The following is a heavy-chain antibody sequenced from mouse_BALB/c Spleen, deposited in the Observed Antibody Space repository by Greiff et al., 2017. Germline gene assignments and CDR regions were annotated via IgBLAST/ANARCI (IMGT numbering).Heavy chain of an antibody. CDR2: IRLKSNNYAT. CDR1: GFTFSNYW. J-gene: IGHJ3*01. V-gene: IGHV6-6*02. Sequence: EVKLEESGGGLVQPGGSMKLSCVASGFTFSNYWMNWVRQSPEKGLEWVAEIRLKSNNYATHYAESVKGRFTISRDDSKSSVYLQMNNLRAEDTGIYYCTRGFITTATWFAYWGQGTLGTVSA. D-gene: IGHD1-2*01. CDR3: TRGFITTATWFAY.